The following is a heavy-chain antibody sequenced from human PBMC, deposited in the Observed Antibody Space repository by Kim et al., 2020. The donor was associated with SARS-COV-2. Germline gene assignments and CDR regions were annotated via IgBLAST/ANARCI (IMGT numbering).Heavy chain of an antibody. CDR1: GFTFDDYA. CDR2: ISWNSGSI. J-gene: IGHJ6*02. CDR3: AKDMRSSWSGYIPPYYYYGMDV. D-gene: IGHD3-3*01. V-gene: IGHV3-9*01. Sequence: GGSLRLSCAASGFTFDDYAMHWVRQAPGKGLEWVSGISWNSGSIGYADSVKGRFTISRDNAKNSLYLQMNSLRAEDTASYYCAKDMRSSWSGYIPPYYYYGMDVWGQGTTVTVSS.